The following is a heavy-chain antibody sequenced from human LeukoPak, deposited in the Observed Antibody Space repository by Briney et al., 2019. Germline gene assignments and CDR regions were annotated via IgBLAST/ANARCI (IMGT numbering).Heavy chain of an antibody. CDR2: ISAYNGNT. V-gene: IGHV1-18*01. D-gene: IGHD6-6*01. CDR3: ARVAARSYYYYYYMDV. Sequence: GASVKVSCKASGYTFTSYGISWVRQAPGQGLEWMGWISAYNGNTNYAQKFQGRVTITADESTSTAYMELSSLRSEDTAVYYCARVAARSYYYYYYMDVWGKGTTVTVSS. CDR1: GYTFTSYG. J-gene: IGHJ6*03.